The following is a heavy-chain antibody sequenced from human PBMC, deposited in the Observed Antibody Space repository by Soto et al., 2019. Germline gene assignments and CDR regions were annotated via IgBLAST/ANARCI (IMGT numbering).Heavy chain of an antibody. V-gene: IGHV1-3*04. CDR2: INTGDGNT. D-gene: IGHD1-26*01. CDR1: GYIFTSYA. CDR3: ARDVRGTYYYGMDV. J-gene: IGHJ6*02. Sequence: ASVKVSCKASGYIFTSYAMHWVRQAPGQRLEWMGWINTGDGNTKYSQKLQGRVTITRDTSASTAYMELSSLTSEDAAVFYCARDVRGTYYYGMDVWGQGTTVTVSS.